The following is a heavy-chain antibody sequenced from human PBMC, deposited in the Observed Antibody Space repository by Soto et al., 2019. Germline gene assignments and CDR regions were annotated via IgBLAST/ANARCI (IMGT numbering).Heavy chain of an antibody. Sequence: GGSLRLSCAASGFTFSSYSRNWVRQAPGKGLEWVSSISSSSSYIYYADSVKGRFTISRDNAKNSLYLQMSSLRAEDTAVYYCARAGAAAGPDAFDIWGQGTMVTVSS. CDR1: GFTFSSYS. CDR3: ARAGAAAGPDAFDI. J-gene: IGHJ3*02. D-gene: IGHD6-13*01. CDR2: ISSSSSYI. V-gene: IGHV3-21*01.